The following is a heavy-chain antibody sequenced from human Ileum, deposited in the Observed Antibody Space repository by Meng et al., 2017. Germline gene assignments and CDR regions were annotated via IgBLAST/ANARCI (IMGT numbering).Heavy chain of an antibody. CDR2: IYYSGIT. Sequence: SETLSLTCTVSGGSISTYYWTWIRQPPGKGLEWIGFIYYSGITNYNPSLKSRLTISVDTSKNQFSLKLSSVTAADTAVYYCARARGDSSGYTDWGQGTLGIVSS. CDR3: ARARGDSSGYTD. D-gene: IGHD3-22*01. CDR1: GGSISTYY. J-gene: IGHJ4*02. V-gene: IGHV4-59*01.